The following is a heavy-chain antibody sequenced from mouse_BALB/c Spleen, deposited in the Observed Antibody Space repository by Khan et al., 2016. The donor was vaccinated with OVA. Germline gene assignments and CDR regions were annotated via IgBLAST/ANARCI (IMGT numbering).Heavy chain of an antibody. V-gene: IGHV3-2*02. J-gene: IGHJ4*01. D-gene: IGHD2-3*01. CDR2: ISSSGST. CDR1: GYSITSDYA. Sequence: EVQLVESGPGLVKPSQSLSLTCTVTGYSITSDYAWNWIRQFPGNKLEWMGYISSSGSTNYNPALKSRISITRDTSKNQFFLQLNSVTTEDTASYYCARDGSRDSYAMDYWGQGTSVTVSA. CDR3: ARDGSRDSYAMDY.